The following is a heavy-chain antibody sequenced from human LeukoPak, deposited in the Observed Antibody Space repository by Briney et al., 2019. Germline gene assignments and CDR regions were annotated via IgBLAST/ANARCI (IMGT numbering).Heavy chain of an antibody. D-gene: IGHD2-15*01. V-gene: IGHV3-30*11. J-gene: IGHJ4*02. CDR1: GLTVSIYT. CDR3: ARAVGDCSGGSCYSELDY. CDR2: ISYDGTNK. Sequence: GRSLRLSCAGSGLTVSIYTMHWVRQASGKGLEWVALISYDGTNKYYADSVKGRFTISRDNSKSTLYLQMNSLRAEDTAAYYCARAVGDCSGGSCYSELDYWGQGALVTVSS.